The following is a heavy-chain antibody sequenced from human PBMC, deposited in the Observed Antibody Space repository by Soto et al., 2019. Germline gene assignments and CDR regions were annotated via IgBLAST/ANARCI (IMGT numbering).Heavy chain of an antibody. J-gene: IGHJ6*02. CDR2: ISAYNGNS. D-gene: IGHD3-10*01. V-gene: IGHV1-18*01. Sequence: QVQLVQSGAEVKKPGASVKVSCKASGYTFTSYGISWVRQAPGQGLEWMGWISAYNGNSNYAQKLQGRVTMTTDTSTSTAYMELRSMRSDDTAVYYCARDLGRVYGSGSYYSNGDYYYYGMDVWGQGTTVTVSS. CDR3: ARDLGRVYGSGSYYSNGDYYYYGMDV. CDR1: GYTFTSYG.